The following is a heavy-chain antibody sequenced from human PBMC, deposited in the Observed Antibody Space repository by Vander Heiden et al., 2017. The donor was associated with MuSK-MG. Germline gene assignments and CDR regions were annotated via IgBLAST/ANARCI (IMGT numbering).Heavy chain of an antibody. Sequence: QVQLVQSGAEVKKPGASVKVSCKASGYPFTSYYMHWVRQAPGQGLEWMGIINPSGGSTSYAQKFQGRVTMTRDTSTSTVYMELSSLRSEDTAVYYCARVTVSRFAFDYWGQGTLVTVSS. CDR1: GYPFTSYY. CDR3: ARVTVSRFAFDY. V-gene: IGHV1-46*03. J-gene: IGHJ4*02. CDR2: INPSGGST. D-gene: IGHD3-10*01.